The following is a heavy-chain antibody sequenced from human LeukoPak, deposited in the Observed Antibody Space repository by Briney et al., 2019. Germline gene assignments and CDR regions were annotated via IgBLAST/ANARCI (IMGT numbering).Heavy chain of an antibody. CDR3: AKDLDCSSTSCYPGYYYYGMDV. CDR1: GFTLVDYA. Sequence: GGSLSFSFEASGFTLVDYAIHWFRQAPGKGWGGFSGIGWNSVSIGYADSVKGRFTISRDNAKNSLYLQMNSLRAEDTALYYCAKDLDCSSTSCYPGYYYYGMDVWGQGTTVTVSS. D-gene: IGHD2-2*01. V-gene: IGHV3-9*01. CDR2: IGWNSVSI. J-gene: IGHJ6*02.